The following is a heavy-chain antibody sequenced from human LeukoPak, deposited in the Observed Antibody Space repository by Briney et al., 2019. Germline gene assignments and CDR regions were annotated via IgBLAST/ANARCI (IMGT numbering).Heavy chain of an antibody. Sequence: PSETLSLTCTVSGDSISSSSYYWGWIRQPPGKGLEWIGNIYYSGSTYYNPSLKSRVTISVDTSKSQFSLKLSSVTAADTAVYYCARVGAVVGAPQIDYWGQGTLVTVSS. CDR3: ARVGAVVGAPQIDY. V-gene: IGHV4-39*01. CDR1: GDSISSSSYY. D-gene: IGHD2-15*01. CDR2: IYYSGST. J-gene: IGHJ4*02.